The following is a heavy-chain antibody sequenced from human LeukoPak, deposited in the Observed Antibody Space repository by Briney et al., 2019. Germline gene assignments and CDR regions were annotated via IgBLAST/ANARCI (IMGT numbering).Heavy chain of an antibody. V-gene: IGHV4-59*11. J-gene: IGHJ4*02. CDR1: GGSISSHY. D-gene: IGHD1-26*01. Sequence: SETLSLTCTVSGGSISSHYWSWIRQPPGKGLEWIGYISYIGSTNYSPSLKSRVTMSVDTSKNQFSLKLSSVTAADTAVYYCARENSGSYREFDYWGQGTLVTVSS. CDR2: ISYIGST. CDR3: ARENSGSYREFDY.